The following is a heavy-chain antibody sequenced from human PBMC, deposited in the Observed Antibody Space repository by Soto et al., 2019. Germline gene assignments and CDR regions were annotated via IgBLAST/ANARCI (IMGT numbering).Heavy chain of an antibody. D-gene: IGHD5-18*01. CDR1: GASIRSYY. CDR3: ARDTPRGYSYGSFDY. CDR2: VYTSDYT. J-gene: IGHJ4*02. V-gene: IGHV4-4*08. Sequence: SETLSLTCSVSGASIRSYYWHWIRQPPGKGLEWIGYVYTSDYTRYSSSLKSRVTISVDTSKSQFYLRLNSVTAADTAVYYCARDTPRGYSYGSFDYWGQGTLVTVSS.